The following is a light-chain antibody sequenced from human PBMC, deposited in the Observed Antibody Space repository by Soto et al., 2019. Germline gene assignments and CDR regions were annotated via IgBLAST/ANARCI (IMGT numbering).Light chain of an antibody. Sequence: EIVLTQSPATLSLSPGERATLSCRASQSVSSYLAWYQQKPGQAPRLLLYDASHRATVIPARFSSSGSGTDFTLTIYSLATEDSAFYYCQQLSKGPRIFMFGPGNKVYIK. V-gene: IGKV3-11*01. CDR2: DAS. CDR3: QQLSKGPRIFM. CDR1: QSVSSY. J-gene: IGKJ3*01.